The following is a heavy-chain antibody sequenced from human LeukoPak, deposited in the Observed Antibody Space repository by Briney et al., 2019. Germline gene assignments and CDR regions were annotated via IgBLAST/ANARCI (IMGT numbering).Heavy chain of an antibody. CDR1: GFTFSDYY. CDR3: ARVVGLAAAGTRPATQTFDY. Sequence: PGGSLRLSCAASGFTFSDYYMNWVRQAPGKGLEWVSYISSSSSTIYYADSVKGRFTISRDNAKNSLYLQMNSLRAEDTAVYYCARVVGLAAAGTRPATQTFDYWGQGTLVTVSS. V-gene: IGHV3-11*04. D-gene: IGHD6-13*01. J-gene: IGHJ4*02. CDR2: ISSSSSTI.